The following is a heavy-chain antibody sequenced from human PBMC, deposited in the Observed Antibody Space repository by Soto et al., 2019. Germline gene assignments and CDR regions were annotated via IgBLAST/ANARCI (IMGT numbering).Heavy chain of an antibody. CDR2: IYHSGNT. CDR1: GGSISSSNW. CDR3: ATLPPRVVASLLPIPT. J-gene: IGHJ5*02. V-gene: IGHV4-4*02. D-gene: IGHD1-26*01. Sequence: VQLRQSGPGLVKPSGTLSLTCAVSGGSISSSNWWTWVRQAPGKGLAWIGEIYHSGNTYYTPTLQGRVTITVDKSNNQFSLKLNSVTAADTAVYYCATLPPRVVASLLPIPTWCQGTLVTVSS.